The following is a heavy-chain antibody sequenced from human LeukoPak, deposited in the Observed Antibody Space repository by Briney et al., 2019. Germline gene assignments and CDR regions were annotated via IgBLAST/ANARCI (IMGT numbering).Heavy chain of an antibody. J-gene: IGHJ4*02. D-gene: IGHD3-10*01. CDR1: GGSISSSS. V-gene: IGHV3-48*01. Sequence: ETLSLTCTVSGGSISSSSYYWGWIRQPPGKGLEWVSYISSSSSTIYYADSVKGRFTISRDNAKNSLYLQMNSLRAEDTAVYYCARVRYGSGTGDYWGQGTLVTVSS. CDR3: ARVRYGSGTGDY. CDR2: ISSSSSTI.